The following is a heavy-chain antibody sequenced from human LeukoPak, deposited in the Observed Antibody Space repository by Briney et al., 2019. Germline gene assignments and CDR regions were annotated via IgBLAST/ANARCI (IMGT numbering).Heavy chain of an antibody. Sequence: ASVKVSCKASGYTFTSYGISWVRQAPGQGLEWMGRISAYNGNTNYAQKLQGRVTMTTDTSTSTAYMELRSLRSDDTAVYYCAALIAAGRYNWFDPWGQGTLVTVSS. CDR1: GYTFTSYG. CDR2: ISAYNGNT. J-gene: IGHJ5*02. CDR3: AALIAAGRYNWFDP. D-gene: IGHD6-13*01. V-gene: IGHV1-18*01.